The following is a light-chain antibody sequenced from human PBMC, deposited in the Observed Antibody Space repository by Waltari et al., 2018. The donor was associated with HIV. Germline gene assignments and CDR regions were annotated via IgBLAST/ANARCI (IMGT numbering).Light chain of an antibody. V-gene: IGLV2-14*03. CDR3: TSYTSTPITSGVV. J-gene: IGLJ2*01. Sequence: QSALIQPASVSGSPGQSITLSCTGTNSDVVLNDSNYVSWYQRHPGKVPNLLIYDVSNRPSGVSNRFSGSKSGSTASLTISGLQVEDEADYFCTSYTSTPITSGVVFGGGTTVTVL. CDR1: NSDVVLNDSNY. CDR2: DVS.